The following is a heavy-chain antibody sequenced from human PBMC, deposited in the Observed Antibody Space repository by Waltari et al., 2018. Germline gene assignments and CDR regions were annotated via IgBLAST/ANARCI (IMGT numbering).Heavy chain of an antibody. CDR3: ARDPLGWNYEEGYYYYYGMDV. CDR1: GFTVRSHQ. Sequence: EVQLVETGGGLIQPGGSLRLSCAASGFTVRSHQLSWVRLAPGKGLEWVSVIYSGGSTYYADSVKGRFTISRDNSKNTLYLQMNSLRAEDTAVYYCARDPLGWNYEEGYYYYYGMDVWGQGTTVTVSS. V-gene: IGHV3-53*02. CDR2: IYSGGST. D-gene: IGHD1-7*01. J-gene: IGHJ6*02.